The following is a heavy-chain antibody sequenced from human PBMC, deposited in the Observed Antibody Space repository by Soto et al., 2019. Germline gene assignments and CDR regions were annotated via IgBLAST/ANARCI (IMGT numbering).Heavy chain of an antibody. CDR1: VFSFSAYW. CDR2: ISDDGSTT. V-gene: IGHV3-74*01. Sequence: WGSLLLSCEFSVFSFSAYWMHWVRQVPGKGLIWVSRISDDGSTTTYADSVKGRFTISRDNAKNTLYLQMNSLRADDTGLYYCTRGPRVSSTGTGAHWGQGTMVTVSS. CDR3: TRGPRVSSTGTGAH. J-gene: IGHJ4*02. D-gene: IGHD1-1*01.